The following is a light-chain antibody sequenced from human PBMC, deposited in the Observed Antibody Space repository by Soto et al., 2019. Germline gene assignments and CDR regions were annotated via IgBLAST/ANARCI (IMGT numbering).Light chain of an antibody. V-gene: IGLV2-8*01. CDR1: SSDVGGYNY. CDR2: EVS. CDR3: SSYAGSNNLV. J-gene: IGLJ2*01. Sequence: QSALTQPPSACGSPVHSVTISCTGTSSDVGGYNYVSWYQQHPGKAPKLMIYEVSKRPSGVPDRFSGSKSGNTASLTVSGLQAEDEADYYCSSYAGSNNLVFGGGTKLTVL.